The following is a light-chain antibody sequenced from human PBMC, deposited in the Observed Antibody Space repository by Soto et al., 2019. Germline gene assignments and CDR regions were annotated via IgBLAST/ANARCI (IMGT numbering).Light chain of an antibody. CDR2: QVS. J-gene: IGLJ1*01. CDR3: TSFSSSPSLYV. Sequence: QSALPQPASVSGSLGQSITISCTGTNRAIAGYNYISWYQQLPGKAPKLLIYQVSIRPSGIPNRSSGSRSGNTASLTTSGLQAEDEADYYCTSFSSSPSLYVFGTGAEVTV. CDR1: NRAIAGYNY. V-gene: IGLV2-14*01.